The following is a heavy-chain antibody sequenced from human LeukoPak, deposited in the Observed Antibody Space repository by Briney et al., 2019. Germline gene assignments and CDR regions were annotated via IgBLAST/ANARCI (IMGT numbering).Heavy chain of an antibody. J-gene: IGHJ5*02. V-gene: IGHV3-7*01. CDR3: ARQVQYRSGYFPPDP. CDR1: GFTFSTYW. CDR2: MKGDGSEK. D-gene: IGHD6-19*01. Sequence: GGSLRLSCAASGFTFSTYWMSWVRQAPGKRLEWVANMKGDGSEKHYVDSMKGRFTISRDNAKNSLYLQMNSLTAEDTAVYYCARQVQYRSGYFPPDPWGQGTLVTVSS.